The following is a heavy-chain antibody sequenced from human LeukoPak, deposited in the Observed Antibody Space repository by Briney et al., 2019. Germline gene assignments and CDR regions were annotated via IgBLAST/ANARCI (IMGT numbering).Heavy chain of an antibody. CDR2: INPNSGGT. J-gene: IGHJ3*02. CDR3: ARPFGSTSWTDAFDI. D-gene: IGHD2-2*01. CDR1: GYTFTGYY. Sequence: GASVKVSCKASGYTFTGYYMHWVRQAPGQGLEWMGWINPNSGGTNYAQKFQGRVTMTRDTSISTAYMELSRLRSDDTAVYYCARPFGSTSWTDAFDIWGQGTMVTVSS. V-gene: IGHV1-2*02.